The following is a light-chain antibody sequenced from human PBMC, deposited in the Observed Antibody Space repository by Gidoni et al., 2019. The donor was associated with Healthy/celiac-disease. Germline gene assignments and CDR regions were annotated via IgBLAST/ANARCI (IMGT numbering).Light chain of an antibody. CDR1: SLRSYY. CDR2: GKN. V-gene: IGLV3-19*01. Sequence: SSELTQDPSVSVALGQTVRITCQGDSLRSYYASWYQQQPGQAPVLVIYGKNNRPSGIPDRFSGSSSGNTSSLTIIEAQAEDEADYYCNSRDSSGNHVVFGGGTKLTVL. J-gene: IGLJ2*01. CDR3: NSRDSSGNHVV.